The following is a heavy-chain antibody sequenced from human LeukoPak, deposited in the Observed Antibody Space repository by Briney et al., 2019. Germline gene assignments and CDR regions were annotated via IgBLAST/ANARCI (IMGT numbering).Heavy chain of an antibody. D-gene: IGHD3-3*01. J-gene: IGHJ6*03. CDR3: AKGGLEWAYYYYYYLDV. CDR2: ISGSGGST. V-gene: IGHV3-23*01. CDR1: GFTFSSYA. Sequence: GGSLRLSCAASGFTFSSYAMSWVRQAPGKGLEWVSAISGSGGSTYYADSVKGRFTISRDNSENTLYLQMNSLRAEDTAVYYCAKGGLEWAYYYYYYLDVGGRGTTVTVSS.